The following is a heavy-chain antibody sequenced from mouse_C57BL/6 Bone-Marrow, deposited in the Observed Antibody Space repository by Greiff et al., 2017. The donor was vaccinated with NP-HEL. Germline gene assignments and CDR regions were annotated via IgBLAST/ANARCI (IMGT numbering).Heavy chain of an antibody. CDR3: TLDSSGFHYAMDY. Sequence: VQLQQSGAELVRPGASVKLSCTASGFNIKDDYMHWVKQRPEQGLEWIGWIDPENGDTEYASKFQGKATITADTSSNTVYLQLSSLTSEDTAVYYCTLDSSGFHYAMDYWGQGTSVTVSS. CDR2: IDPENGDT. CDR1: GFNIKDDY. D-gene: IGHD3-2*02. J-gene: IGHJ4*01. V-gene: IGHV14-4*01.